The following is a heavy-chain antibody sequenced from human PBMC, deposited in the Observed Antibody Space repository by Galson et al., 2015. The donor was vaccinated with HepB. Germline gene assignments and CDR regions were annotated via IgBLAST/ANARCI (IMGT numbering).Heavy chain of an antibody. J-gene: IGHJ4*02. CDR1: GFTFSTYE. V-gene: IGHV3-48*03. CDR2: ISSSGSTI. CDR3: ALVGGTTGFDY. D-gene: IGHD1-26*01. Sequence: SLRISCAASGFTFSTYEMNWVRQAPGKGLEWVSYISSSGSTIYYADSVKGRFTIPRDNAKNSLYLQMNSLRAEDTAVYYCALVGGTTGFDYWGQGTLVTVSS.